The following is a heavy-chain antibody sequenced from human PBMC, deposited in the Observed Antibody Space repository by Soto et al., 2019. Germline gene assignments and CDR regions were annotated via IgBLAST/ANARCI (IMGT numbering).Heavy chain of an antibody. CDR3: ARSGVVTAKFDP. Sequence: GGSLRLSCAASGFTFSDYYMSWIRQAPGKGLEWVSHISSSSSYTNYADSVKGRFTISRDNAKNSLYLQMNSLRAEDTAVYYCARSGVVTAKFDPWGQGTLVTVSS. D-gene: IGHD2-21*02. V-gene: IGHV3-11*06. J-gene: IGHJ5*02. CDR1: GFTFSDYY. CDR2: ISSSSSYT.